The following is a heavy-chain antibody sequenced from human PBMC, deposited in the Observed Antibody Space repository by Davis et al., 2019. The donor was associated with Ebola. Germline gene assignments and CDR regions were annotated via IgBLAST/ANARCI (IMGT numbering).Heavy chain of an antibody. CDR1: GDSINGYY. CDR3: ASSIAAAAHFDD. Sequence: SETLSLTCTVSGDSINGYYWTWIRQPPGQGLEWIGYIYFSGSTNYNPSLKGRVTMSLATSKNQFSLKLTSVTAADTAKYYCASSIAAAAHFDDWGQGTLVTVSA. V-gene: IGHV4-59*01. J-gene: IGHJ4*02. D-gene: IGHD6-13*01. CDR2: IYFSGST.